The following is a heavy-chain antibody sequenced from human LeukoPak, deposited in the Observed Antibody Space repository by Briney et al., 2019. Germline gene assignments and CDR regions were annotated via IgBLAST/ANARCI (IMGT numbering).Heavy chain of an antibody. CDR3: ARDAADYGSGSYYNVEYYYYYYYMDV. CDR1: GFTFSSYW. J-gene: IGHJ6*03. D-gene: IGHD3-10*01. V-gene: IGHV3-48*04. CDR2: ISSSGSTI. Sequence: PGGSLRLSCAASGFTFSSYWMSWVRQAPGKGLEWVSYISSSGSTIYYADSVKGRFTISRDNAKNSLYLQMNSLRAEDTAVYYCARDAADYGSGSYYNVEYYYYYYYMDVWGKGTTVTISS.